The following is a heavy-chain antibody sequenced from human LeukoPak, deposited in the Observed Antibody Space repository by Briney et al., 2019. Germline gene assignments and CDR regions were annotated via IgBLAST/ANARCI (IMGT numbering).Heavy chain of an antibody. CDR2: IYYSGST. Sequence: SETLSLTCTVSGGSISSSSYYWGWIRQPPGKGLEWIGSIYYSGSTNYNPSLKSRVTISVDTSKNQFSLKLSSVTAADTAVYYCARDILTGGFDYWGQGTLVTVSS. CDR3: ARDILTGGFDY. V-gene: IGHV4-39*07. D-gene: IGHD3-9*01. J-gene: IGHJ4*02. CDR1: GGSISSSSYY.